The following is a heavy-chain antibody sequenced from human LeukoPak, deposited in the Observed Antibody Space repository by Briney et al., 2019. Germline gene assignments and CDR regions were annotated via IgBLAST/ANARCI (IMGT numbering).Heavy chain of an antibody. V-gene: IGHV4-34*01. Sequence: SETLSLTCTVSGGSISGYYWSWIRQPPGKGLEWIGSINHSGSTNYNPSLKSRVTISVDTSKNQFSLTLSSVTAADTAVYYCARGFRSAYYGSGSYYNGRRFDYWGQGTLVTVSS. CDR1: GGSISGYY. CDR2: INHSGST. CDR3: ARGFRSAYYGSGSYYNGRRFDY. D-gene: IGHD3-10*01. J-gene: IGHJ4*02.